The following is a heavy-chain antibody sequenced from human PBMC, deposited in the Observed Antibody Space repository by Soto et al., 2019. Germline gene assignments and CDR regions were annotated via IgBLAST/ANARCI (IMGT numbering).Heavy chain of an antibody. CDR3: ARVGVKGSSGWYGGRAYDI. CDR1: GGSIRASGYP. V-gene: IGHV4-39*07. CDR2: ISYSGST. J-gene: IGHJ3*02. D-gene: IGHD6-19*01. Sequence: SETLSLTCTVSGGSIRASGYPWGWIRRPPGKGLEWIATISYSGSTYYNPSLKSRVTMTRNTSISTAYMELSSLRSEDTAVYYCARVGVKGSSGWYGGRAYDIWGQGTMVTVSS.